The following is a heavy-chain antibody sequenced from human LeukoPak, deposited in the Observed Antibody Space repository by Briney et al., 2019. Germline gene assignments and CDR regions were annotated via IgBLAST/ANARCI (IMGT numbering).Heavy chain of an antibody. J-gene: IGHJ4*02. CDR2: IRYDGSNK. CDR3: AKDGDSSGLVTYYFDY. CDR1: GFTFSSYG. Sequence: GGSLRLSCAVSGFTFSSYGMHWDRHAQGEGLEWVGFIRYDGSNKYYANSVKGRFTISRDNSKNTLYLQMNSLRAEDTAVYYCAKDGDSSGLVTYYFDYWGQGTLVTVSS. V-gene: IGHV3-30*02. D-gene: IGHD6-19*01.